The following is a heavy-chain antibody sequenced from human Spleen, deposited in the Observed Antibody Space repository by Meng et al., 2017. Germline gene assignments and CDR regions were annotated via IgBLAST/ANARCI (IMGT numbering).Heavy chain of an antibody. CDR1: GFTFDDYA. Sequence: GGSLRLSCAASGFTFDDYAMHWVRQAPGKGLEWVSLISWDGGSTYYADSVKGRFTISRDNSKNSLYLQMNSLRAEDTALYYCAKDRYYGSGSPEFRTNIDYWGQGTLVTVSS. CDR3: AKDRYYGSGSPEFRTNIDY. V-gene: IGHV3-43D*03. D-gene: IGHD3-10*01. J-gene: IGHJ4*02. CDR2: ISWDGGST.